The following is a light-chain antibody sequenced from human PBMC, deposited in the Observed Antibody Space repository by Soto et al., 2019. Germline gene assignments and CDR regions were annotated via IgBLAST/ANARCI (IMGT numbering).Light chain of an antibody. J-gene: IGKJ4*01. CDR2: GAS. Sequence: ETVLTQSPATLSVSPGERATLSCRASQSVSSSYLAWYQEKPGQAPRLLIYGASSRATGIPDRFSGSGSGTDFTLTISRLEPEDFAVYYCQQYGSSPKLTFGGGTKVDI. CDR3: QQYGSSPKLT. V-gene: IGKV3-20*01. CDR1: QSVSSSY.